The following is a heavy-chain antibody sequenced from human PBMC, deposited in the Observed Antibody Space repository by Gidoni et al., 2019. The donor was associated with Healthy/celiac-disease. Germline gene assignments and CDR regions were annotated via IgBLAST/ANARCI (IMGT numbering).Heavy chain of an antibody. D-gene: IGHD5-12*01. CDR2: IYYSGST. J-gene: IGHJ4*02. V-gene: IGHV4-31*03. CDR1: GGSISSGGYY. CDR3: ARVRRDGYNYIDY. Sequence: QVQLQESGPGLVKPSQTLSLTCTVSGGSISSGGYYWSLIRQHPGKGLEWIGYIYYSGSTYYKPSLKSRVTISVDTSKNQFYLKLSSVPAADTAVYYCARVRRDGYNYIDYWGQGTLVTVSS.